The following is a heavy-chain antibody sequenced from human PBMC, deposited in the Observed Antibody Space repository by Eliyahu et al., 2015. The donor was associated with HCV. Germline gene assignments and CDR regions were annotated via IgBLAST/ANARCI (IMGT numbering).Heavy chain of an antibody. CDR1: GFTFSSFW. D-gene: IGHD5-18*01. CDR2: ITSDGSIT. Sequence: EVQLVESGGGKVQPGGSLRLSCAASGFTFSSFWMHWVRQDPGKGLVWVSRITSDGSITSYADSVKGRFSISRDNAKNTVYLQMNSLRAEDTAVYYCARIADTDGGFAYWGQGTLVTVSS. J-gene: IGHJ4*02. V-gene: IGHV3-74*02. CDR3: ARIADTDGGFAY.